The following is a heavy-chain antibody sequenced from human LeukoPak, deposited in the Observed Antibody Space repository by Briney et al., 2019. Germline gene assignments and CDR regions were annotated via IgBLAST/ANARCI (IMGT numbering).Heavy chain of an antibody. CDR1: GGSISSSSYY. V-gene: IGHV4-39*01. CDR3: AVYYYDSSGYYYAAEYFQH. D-gene: IGHD3-22*01. CDR2: IYYSGST. Sequence: SETLSLTCTVSGGSISSSSYYWGWIRQPPGKGLEWIGSIYYSGSTYYNPSLKSRVTISVDTSKNQFSLKLGSVTAADTAVYYCAVYYYDSSGYYYAAEYFQHWGQGTLVTVSS. J-gene: IGHJ1*01.